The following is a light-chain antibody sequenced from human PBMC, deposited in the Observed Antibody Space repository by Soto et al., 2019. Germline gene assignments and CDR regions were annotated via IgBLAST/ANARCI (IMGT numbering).Light chain of an antibody. V-gene: IGLV2-14*01. Sequence: QSALTQPASVSGSPGQSITISCTGTSNDVGGYNYVSWYQQHPGKAPKLMISEVSNRPSGVSNRFSGYKSGNTASLTISGLLAVDEADYYCSSYTSSSTHVVFGGVTKVTVL. CDR1: SNDVGGYNY. CDR2: EVS. J-gene: IGLJ2*01. CDR3: SSYTSSSTHVV.